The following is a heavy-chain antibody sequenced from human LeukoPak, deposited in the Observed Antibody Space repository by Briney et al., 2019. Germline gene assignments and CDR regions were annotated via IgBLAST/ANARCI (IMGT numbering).Heavy chain of an antibody. CDR3: ARDRGIVIEPAVYGMDV. CDR1: GGSISSVGYY. V-gene: IGHV4-31*03. D-gene: IGHD2-2*01. Sequence: PSQTLSLTCSVSGGSISSVGYYWSWIRQLPGKGLEWIGYIFYSESTHYNPSLRSRVTISIDTSKNQFSLNLSSVTAADTAVYYCARDRGIVIEPAVYGMDVWGQGTTVTVSS. CDR2: IFYSEST. J-gene: IGHJ6*02.